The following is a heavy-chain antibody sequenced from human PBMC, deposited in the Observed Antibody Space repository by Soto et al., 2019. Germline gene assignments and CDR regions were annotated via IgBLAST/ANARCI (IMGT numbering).Heavy chain of an antibody. CDR2: IIPIFGTA. Sequence: QVQLVQSGAEVKKPGSSVKVSCKASGGTFLSYAISWVRQAPGQGLEWLGGIIPIFGTANYAQKFQGRVTITADESTSTAYKELSSLRSEDTAVYYCAREVGRTFSPWFDPWGQGTLVTVSS. D-gene: IGHD1-26*01. V-gene: IGHV1-69*12. J-gene: IGHJ5*02. CDR3: AREVGRTFSPWFDP. CDR1: GGTFLSYA.